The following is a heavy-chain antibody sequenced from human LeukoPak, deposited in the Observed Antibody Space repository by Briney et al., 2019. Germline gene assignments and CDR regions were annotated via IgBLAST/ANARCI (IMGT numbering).Heavy chain of an antibody. J-gene: IGHJ4*02. D-gene: IGHD6-19*01. Sequence: SEILSLTCTVSGGTISSYYWNWIRQPPGKGLEWIGYVHYSGSTKYNPSLKSRVTISVDTSKNQFSLKLSSVIAADTAVYYCARWYSSGWAFDYWGQGTLVTVSS. CDR2: VHYSGST. V-gene: IGHV4-59*08. CDR1: GGTISSYY. CDR3: ARWYSSGWAFDY.